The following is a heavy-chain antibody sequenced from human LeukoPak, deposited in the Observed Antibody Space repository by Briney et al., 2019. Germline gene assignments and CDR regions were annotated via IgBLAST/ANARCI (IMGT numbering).Heavy chain of an antibody. D-gene: IGHD6-13*01. CDR1: GYTFTSYY. CDR3: ARGRSGWYYFDY. J-gene: IGHJ4*02. V-gene: IGHV1-46*01. Sequence: GASVKVSCKASGYTFTSYYLHWVRQALGQGLEWMGIINPSGGSTSYAQKFQGRVTMTRDTSTSTVYMELSSLRSEDTAVYYCARGRSGWYYFDYWGQGTLVTVSS. CDR2: INPSGGST.